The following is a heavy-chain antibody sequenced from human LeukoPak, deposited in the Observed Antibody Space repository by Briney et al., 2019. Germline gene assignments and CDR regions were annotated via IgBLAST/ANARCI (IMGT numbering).Heavy chain of an antibody. J-gene: IGHJ5*02. CDR3: ARGTNWYDA. CDR2: INPNSGGT. CDR1: GYTFTGYY. V-gene: IGHV1-2*02. Sequence: ASVTVSFTASGYTFTGYYMHWVRQAPGQGLEWMGWINPNSGGTNFVQKFQGRVTMTTETSISTAYMELSRLRSDDTAVYYCARGTNWYDAWGQGTLVTVSS.